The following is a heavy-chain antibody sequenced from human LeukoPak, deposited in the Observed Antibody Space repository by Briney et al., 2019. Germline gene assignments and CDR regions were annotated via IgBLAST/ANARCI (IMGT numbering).Heavy chain of an antibody. J-gene: IGHJ4*02. CDR1: GFTFSSYA. Sequence: PGGSLRLSCAASGFTFSSYAMHWVRQAPGKGLEWVAVISYDGSNKYYADSVKGRFTISRDNSKNTLYLQMNSLRAEDTAVYYCAKGVGSSGYFFDYWGQGTLVTVSS. CDR2: ISYDGSNK. V-gene: IGHV3-30*04. D-gene: IGHD3-22*01. CDR3: AKGVGSSGYFFDY.